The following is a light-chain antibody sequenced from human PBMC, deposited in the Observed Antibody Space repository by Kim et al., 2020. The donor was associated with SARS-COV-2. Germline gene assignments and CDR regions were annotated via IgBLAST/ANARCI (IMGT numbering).Light chain of an antibody. Sequence: DIQLTQSPSFLSASVGDRVTITCRASQGIRNNLAWFHQKPGKAPTLLIYAASTLQSGVPSRFSGSGSGTDFTLTISSLQPEDFATYYCQQSYSTQFTFGPGTKVDIK. J-gene: IGKJ3*01. CDR2: AAS. V-gene: IGKV1-39*01. CDR3: QQSYSTQFT. CDR1: QGIRNN.